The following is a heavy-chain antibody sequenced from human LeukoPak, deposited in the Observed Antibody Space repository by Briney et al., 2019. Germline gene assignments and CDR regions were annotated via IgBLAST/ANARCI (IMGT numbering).Heavy chain of an antibody. J-gene: IGHJ5*02. V-gene: IGHV4-31*03. Sequence: SETLSLTCTVSGGSISSGGYYWSWIRQHPGKGLEWIGYIYYSGSTYYNPSLKSRVTISVDTSKNQFSLQLSSVTAADTAVYYCARAGYCSGGSCPSDVPCDPWGQGTLVSVSS. D-gene: IGHD2-15*01. CDR3: ARAGYCSGGSCPSDVPCDP. CDR2: IYYSGST. CDR1: GGSISSGGYY.